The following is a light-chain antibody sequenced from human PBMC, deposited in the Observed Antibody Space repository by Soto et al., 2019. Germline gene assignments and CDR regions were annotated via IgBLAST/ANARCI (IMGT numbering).Light chain of an antibody. V-gene: IGLV1-40*01. CDR1: SSNIGAGYD. CDR3: QSYDSSLSVSYV. J-gene: IGLJ1*01. CDR2: GNN. Sequence: QSVLTQPPSVSGAPGQTITISCTGSSSNIGAGYDVHWYQQLPGRAPKLLIYGNNNRPSGVPDRFSGSKSGTSVSLAITGLRGEDEADYHCQSYDSSLSVSYVFGTGTKPPS.